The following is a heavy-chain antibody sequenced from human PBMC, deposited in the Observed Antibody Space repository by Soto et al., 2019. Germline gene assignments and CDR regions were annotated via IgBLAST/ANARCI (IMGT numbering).Heavy chain of an antibody. CDR1: GFTFSSYA. Sequence: GGSLRLSCAASGFTFSSYAMSWVRQAPGKGLEWVSAISGSGGSTYYADSVKGRFTISRDNSKNTLYLQMNSLRAEDTAVYYCAKDQGSVVPAAMSWFDPWGQGTLVTVSS. D-gene: IGHD2-2*01. J-gene: IGHJ5*02. CDR2: ISGSGGST. CDR3: AKDQGSVVPAAMSWFDP. V-gene: IGHV3-23*01.